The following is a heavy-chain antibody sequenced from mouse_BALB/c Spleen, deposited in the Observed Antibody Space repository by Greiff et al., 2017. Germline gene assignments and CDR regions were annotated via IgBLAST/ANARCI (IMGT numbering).Heavy chain of an antibody. Sequence: EVKVEESGGGLVKPGGSLKLSCAASGFTFSSYTMSWVRQTPEKRLEWVATISSGGSYTYYPDSVKGRFTISRDNAKNTLYLQMSSLKSEDTAMYYCTRDGDYGSRAWFAYWGQGTLVTVSA. D-gene: IGHD1-1*01. J-gene: IGHJ3*01. CDR1: GFTFSSYT. CDR2: ISSGGSYT. V-gene: IGHV5-6-4*01. CDR3: TRDGDYGSRAWFAY.